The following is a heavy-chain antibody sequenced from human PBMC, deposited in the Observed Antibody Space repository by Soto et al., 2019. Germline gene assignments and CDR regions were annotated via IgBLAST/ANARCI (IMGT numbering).Heavy chain of an antibody. D-gene: IGHD3-10*01. Sequence: QVQLVQSGAEVKKPGASVKVSCKASGYTFTNYAMHWVRQAPGQRLEWMGWINAGNGNTKYSQKFQGRVTITRDTSASTAYMEPSSLRSEDTAVYYCAIDLGAAHWFGDPYYFDYWGQGTLVTVSS. J-gene: IGHJ4*02. V-gene: IGHV1-3*01. CDR2: INAGNGNT. CDR3: AIDLGAAHWFGDPYYFDY. CDR1: GYTFTNYA.